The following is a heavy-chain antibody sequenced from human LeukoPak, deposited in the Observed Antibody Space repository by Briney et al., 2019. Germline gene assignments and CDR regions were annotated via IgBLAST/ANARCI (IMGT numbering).Heavy chain of an antibody. V-gene: IGHV1-2*06. D-gene: IGHD6-19*01. Sequence: ASVKVSCKASGYTFTGYYIHWVRQAPGRGLEWMGRINPNSGGTNYVQKFQGRVTMTTDTSISTAYMELSRLRSDDTAVYYCARVDSSALIWGQGTLVSVSS. CDR1: GYTFTGYY. CDR3: ARVDSSALI. J-gene: IGHJ4*02. CDR2: INPNSGGT.